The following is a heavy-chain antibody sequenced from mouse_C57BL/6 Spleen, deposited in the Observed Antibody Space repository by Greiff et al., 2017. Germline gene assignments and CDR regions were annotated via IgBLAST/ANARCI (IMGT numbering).Heavy chain of an antibody. V-gene: IGHV5-16*01. Sequence: DVQLQESEGGLVQPGSSMKLSCTASGFTFSDYYMAWVRQVPEKGLEWVANINYDGSSTYYLDSLKSRFIISRDNAKNILYLQMSSLKSEDTATYYCARAKGNYGVYFDYWGQGTTLTVSS. CDR2: INYDGSST. D-gene: IGHD2-1*01. J-gene: IGHJ2*01. CDR3: ARAKGNYGVYFDY. CDR1: GFTFSDYY.